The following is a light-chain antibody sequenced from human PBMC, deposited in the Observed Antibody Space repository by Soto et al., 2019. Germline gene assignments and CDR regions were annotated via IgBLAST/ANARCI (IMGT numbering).Light chain of an antibody. J-gene: IGLJ2*01. CDR3: QSYDSRLSAVV. Sequence: QPVLTQPPSVSGAPGQRVTISCTGTSSNIGAGFDVHWYQQLPGTAPKLLIYGNNNRPSGVPDRFSGSKSGSSASLAITGLQANDEADYYCQSYDSRLSAVVFGGGTQLTVL. CDR1: SSNIGAGFD. V-gene: IGLV1-40*01. CDR2: GNN.